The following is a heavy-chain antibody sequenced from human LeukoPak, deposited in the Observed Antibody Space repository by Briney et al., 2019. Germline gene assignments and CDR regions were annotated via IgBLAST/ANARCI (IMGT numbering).Heavy chain of an antibody. D-gene: IGHD3-16*02. V-gene: IGHV3-30*02. CDR3: AKDYDYVWGSYGWYFQH. CDR1: GFTFSSYG. J-gene: IGHJ1*01. CDR2: IRYDGSNK. Sequence: PGGSLRLSCAASGFTFSSYGMHWVRQAPGKGLEWVAFIRYDGSNKYYADSVKRRFTFSRDNSKNTLYLQMNRLRAEATAFYYCAKDYDYVWGSYGWYFQHWGQGTLVTVSS.